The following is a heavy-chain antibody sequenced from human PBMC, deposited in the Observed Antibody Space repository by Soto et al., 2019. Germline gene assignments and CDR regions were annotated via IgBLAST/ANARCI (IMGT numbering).Heavy chain of an antibody. J-gene: IGHJ4*02. CDR2: IRSKAYGGTT. V-gene: IGHV3-49*03. CDR1: GFTFGDYA. CDR3: TRCGYGSGSFVSY. D-gene: IGHD3-10*01. Sequence: GGSLRLSCTASGFTFGDYAMSWFRQAPGKGLEWVGFIRSKAYGGTTEYAASVKGRFTISRDDSKSIAYLQMNSLKTEDTAVYYCTRCGYGSGSFVSYWGQGTLVTVSS.